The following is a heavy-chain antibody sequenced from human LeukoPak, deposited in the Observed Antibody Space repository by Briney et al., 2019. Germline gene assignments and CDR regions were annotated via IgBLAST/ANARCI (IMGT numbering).Heavy chain of an antibody. J-gene: IGHJ6*03. D-gene: IGHD4-17*01. CDR1: GFTFSSYE. V-gene: IGHV3-48*03. Sequence: PGGSLRLSCAASGFTFSSYEMNWVRQAPGKGLEWVSHNSSSGSTIYYADSVKGRFTISRDNAKNSLYLQMNSLRAEDKAVYYCASATVTEEYYYYYYMDVWGKGTTVTVSS. CDR3: ASATVTEEYYYYYYMDV. CDR2: NSSSGSTI.